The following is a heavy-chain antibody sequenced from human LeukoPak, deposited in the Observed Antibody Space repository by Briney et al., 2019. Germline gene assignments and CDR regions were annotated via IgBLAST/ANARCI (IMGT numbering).Heavy chain of an antibody. CDR2: ISGSGGST. Sequence: GGSLRLSCAASGFTFSSYAMNWVRQAPGKGLEWVSVISGSGGSTYYADSVKGRFTIFRDNSKNTLSLQMNSLRAEDSAVYFCAKGSVAAGTTYWGQGTLVTVSS. CDR3: AKGSVAAGTTY. J-gene: IGHJ4*02. D-gene: IGHD6-13*01. CDR1: GFTFSSYA. V-gene: IGHV3-23*01.